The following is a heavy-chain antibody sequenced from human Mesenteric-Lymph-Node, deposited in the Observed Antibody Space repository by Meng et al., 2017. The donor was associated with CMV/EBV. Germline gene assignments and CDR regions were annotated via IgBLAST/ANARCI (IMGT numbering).Heavy chain of an antibody. V-gene: IGHV3-48*04. Sequence: GESLKISCVASGFTFSSFDMNWVRQAPGKGLEWISHISTGSGTINYADSVKGRFTISRDNAKNSLYLQMNSLRAEDTALYYCAKDMTGQPPFRAFDIWGQGTMVTVSS. CDR2: ISTGSGTI. D-gene: IGHD3-10*01. J-gene: IGHJ3*02. CDR3: AKDMTGQPPFRAFDI. CDR1: GFTFSSFD.